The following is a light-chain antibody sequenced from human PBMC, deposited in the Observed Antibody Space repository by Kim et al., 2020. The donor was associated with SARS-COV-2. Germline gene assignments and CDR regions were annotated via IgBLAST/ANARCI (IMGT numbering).Light chain of an antibody. CDR1: QSVRSN. Sequence: EIVMTQSPATLSVSPGERATLSCRASQSVRSNLAWYQQKPGQAPRLLIYGASTRATGIPARFSGGGSGTGFTLTITSLQSEDFAVYYCQQYNNWPRTFGQGTKVDIK. CDR2: GAS. J-gene: IGKJ1*01. CDR3: QQYNNWPRT. V-gene: IGKV3-15*01.